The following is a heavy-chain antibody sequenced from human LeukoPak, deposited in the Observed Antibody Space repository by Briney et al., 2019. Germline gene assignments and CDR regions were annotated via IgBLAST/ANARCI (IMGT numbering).Heavy chain of an antibody. CDR3: AHSGSYYYYYGMDV. V-gene: IGHV3-23*01. Sequence: GGSLRLSCAASGFTFSSYAMSWVRQAPGKGLEWVSAISGSGGSTYYADSVKGPFTLSRDTSHHTLYLQMNSLRAEDTAVYYCAHSGSYYYYYGMDVWGQGTAVTVSS. D-gene: IGHD3-10*01. CDR2: ISGSGGST. CDR1: GFTFSSYA. J-gene: IGHJ6*02.